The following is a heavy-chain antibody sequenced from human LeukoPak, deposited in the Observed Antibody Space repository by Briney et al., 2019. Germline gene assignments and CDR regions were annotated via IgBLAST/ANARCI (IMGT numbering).Heavy chain of an antibody. V-gene: IGHV3-66*01. D-gene: IGHD3-10*01. Sequence: GGSLRLSCAASGFTVRDNYMSWVRQAPGKGLEWGSVIYSSGSTYYADSVKGRFTISRDNSRNTLHLQMSSLRVEDTAVYYCVKDSSSGSYFDYWGQGTLVTVSS. CDR3: VKDSSSGSYFDY. J-gene: IGHJ4*02. CDR1: GFTVRDNY. CDR2: IYSSGST.